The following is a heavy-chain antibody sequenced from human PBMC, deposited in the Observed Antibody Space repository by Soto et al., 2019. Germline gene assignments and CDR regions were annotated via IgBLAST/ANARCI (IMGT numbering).Heavy chain of an antibody. D-gene: IGHD6-19*01. J-gene: IGHJ4*02. CDR1: GFTFSSYA. CDR2: ISGSGGST. CDR3: ARRSSGWYFDY. V-gene: IGHV3-23*01. Sequence: GGSLRLSCAASGFTFSSYAMSWVRQAPGKGLEWVSAISGSGGSTYYADSVKGRFTISRDNSKNTLYLQLNSLRAEDTAVYYCARRSSGWYFDYWGRGTLVTVSS.